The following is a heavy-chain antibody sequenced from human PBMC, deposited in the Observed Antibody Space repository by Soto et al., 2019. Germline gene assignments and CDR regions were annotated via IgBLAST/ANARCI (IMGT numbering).Heavy chain of an antibody. CDR3: PINYDSLTCMDV. D-gene: IGHD3-9*01. J-gene: IGHJ6*04. CDR1: AGCLSSSSYC. Sequence: FGTLLRACPFSAGCLSSSSYCPGRKRQPPGKGLEWIGSIYYSGSTYYNPSLKSRVTISVDTSKNQFSLKLSSVTAAHTGVYSCPINYDSLTCMDVSGKGSTVTFSS. V-gene: IGHV4-39*01. CDR2: IYYSGST.